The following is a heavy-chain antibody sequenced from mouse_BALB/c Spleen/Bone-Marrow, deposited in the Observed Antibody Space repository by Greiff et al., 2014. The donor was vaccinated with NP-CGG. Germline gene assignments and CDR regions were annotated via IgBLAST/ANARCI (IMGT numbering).Heavy chain of an antibody. J-gene: IGHJ4*01. D-gene: IGHD3-3*01. Sequence: QVQLKESGPGLVAPSQSLSITCTVSGFSLTGYGVNWVRQPPGKGLEWLGMIWGDGSTDYNSALKSRLTISKDNSKSQVFLKMNSLQTDDTARYYCARERGHYAIDDWGQGTSVTVSS. CDR2: IWGDGST. CDR1: GFSLTGYG. CDR3: ARERGHYAIDD. V-gene: IGHV2-6-7*01.